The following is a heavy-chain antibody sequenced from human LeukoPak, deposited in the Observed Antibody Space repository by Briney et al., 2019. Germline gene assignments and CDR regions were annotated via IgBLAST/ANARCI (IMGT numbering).Heavy chain of an antibody. V-gene: IGHV1-69*13. CDR3: ARGSALPAIVGATYYYYMDV. Sequence: SVKFSCKASGGTFSSYAISWVRQAPGQGLEWMGGIIPIFGTANYAQKFQGRVTITADESTSTAYMELSSLRSEDTAVYYCARGSALPAIVGATYYYYMDVWGKGTTVTVSS. CDR1: GGTFSSYA. J-gene: IGHJ6*03. CDR2: IIPIFGTA. D-gene: IGHD1-26*01.